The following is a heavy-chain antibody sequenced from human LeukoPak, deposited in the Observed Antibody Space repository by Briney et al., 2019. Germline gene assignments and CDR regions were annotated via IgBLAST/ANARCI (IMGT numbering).Heavy chain of an antibody. CDR1: GFTFSSYS. Sequence: GGSLRLSCAASGFTFSSYSMNWVRQAPGKGLEWVSSISSSSSYIYYADSVKGRFTISRDNSKRTLYVLMSSLGAEDTAIYYCAKGDYGGYPHYFDYWGQGTLVTVSS. J-gene: IGHJ4*02. V-gene: IGHV3-21*04. CDR2: ISSSSSYI. D-gene: IGHD4-17*01. CDR3: AKGDYGGYPHYFDY.